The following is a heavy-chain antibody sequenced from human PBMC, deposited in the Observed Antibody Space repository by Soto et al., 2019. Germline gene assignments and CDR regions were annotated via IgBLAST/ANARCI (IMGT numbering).Heavy chain of an antibody. CDR2: IYWDHSE. Sequence: QITLKESGPPLVKPTQTLTLTCTFSGFSLTTSGVGVGWIRQPPGKALEWLVLIYWDHSERYSPSLKSRLTIAQATSKHLVLLTLATMDPVDTATYYCALTVRWLYFDLWGRGTLVTVSS. CDR1: GFSLTTSGVG. J-gene: IGHJ2*01. CDR3: ALTVRWLYFDL. V-gene: IGHV2-5*02. D-gene: IGHD3-22*01.